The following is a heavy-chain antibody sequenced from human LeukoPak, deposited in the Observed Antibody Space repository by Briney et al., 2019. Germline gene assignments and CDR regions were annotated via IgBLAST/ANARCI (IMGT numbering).Heavy chain of an antibody. CDR3: ARHTTSTSYYYDSSGPGDAFDI. D-gene: IGHD3-22*01. CDR2: IYYSGST. J-gene: IGHJ3*02. CDR1: GGSISSSSYS. Sequence: PSETLSLTCTVSGGSISSSSYSWGWIRQPPGKGLEWIGSIYYSGSTYYNPSLKSRVTISVDTSKNQFSLKLSSVTAADTAVYYCARHTTSTSYYYDSSGPGDAFDIWGQGTMVTVSS. V-gene: IGHV4-39*01.